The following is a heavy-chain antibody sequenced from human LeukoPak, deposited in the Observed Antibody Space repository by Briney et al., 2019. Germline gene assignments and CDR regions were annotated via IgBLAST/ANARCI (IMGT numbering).Heavy chain of an antibody. Sequence: GGSPRLSCAASGFTVSSNYMSWVRQAPGKGLEWVSVIYSGGSTYYADSVKGRFTISRDNSKNTLYLQMSSLRAEDTAVYYCAREFGDSSGYLFDYWGQGTLVTVSS. D-gene: IGHD3-22*01. CDR3: AREFGDSSGYLFDY. J-gene: IGHJ4*02. CDR2: IYSGGST. CDR1: GFTVSSNY. V-gene: IGHV3-66*02.